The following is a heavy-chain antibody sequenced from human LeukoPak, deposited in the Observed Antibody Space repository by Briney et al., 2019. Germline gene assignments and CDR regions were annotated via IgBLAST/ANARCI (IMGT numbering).Heavy chain of an antibody. Sequence: GGSLILSCSASGFTFSNYFMHWVRQAPGKGLEYVSSISSNGGSTDYADSVKGRFAISRDNSKNMLYLQMSSLRTEDTAVYYCVKDLHSSNLGFFGYWGQGILVTVSS. CDR3: VKDLHSSNLGFFGY. V-gene: IGHV3-64D*06. J-gene: IGHJ4*02. D-gene: IGHD3-22*01. CDR1: GFTFSNYF. CDR2: ISSNGGST.